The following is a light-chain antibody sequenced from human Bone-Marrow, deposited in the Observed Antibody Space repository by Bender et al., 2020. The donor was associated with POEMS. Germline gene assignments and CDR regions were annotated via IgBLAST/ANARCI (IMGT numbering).Light chain of an antibody. CDR2: EDN. Sequence: SYELSQPPSVSVSPGQTATITCSGDKLGNKFTCWYQQRPGQSPVLVIYEDNKRPSGILERFSGSNSGTTATLTITGTQAEDEADYYCQSYDISLSGWVFGGGTKLTAL. J-gene: IGLJ3*02. V-gene: IGLV3-1*01. CDR1: KLGNKF. CDR3: QSYDISLSGWV.